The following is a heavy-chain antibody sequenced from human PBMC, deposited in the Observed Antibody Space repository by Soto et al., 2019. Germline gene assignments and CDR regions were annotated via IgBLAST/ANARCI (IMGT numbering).Heavy chain of an antibody. CDR2: IYPGDSDT. CDR1: GCNFSSYW. Sequence: GGSLKLSCTGSGCNFSSYWMRWVRQMPGKGLEWMGIIYPGDSDTRYSPSFQGQVTISADKSISTAYLQWSSLKASDTAMYYSARVPWDYYDSSGLHAFDIWGQGTMVTVS. D-gene: IGHD3-22*01. J-gene: IGHJ3*02. CDR3: ARVPWDYYDSSGLHAFDI. V-gene: IGHV5-51*01.